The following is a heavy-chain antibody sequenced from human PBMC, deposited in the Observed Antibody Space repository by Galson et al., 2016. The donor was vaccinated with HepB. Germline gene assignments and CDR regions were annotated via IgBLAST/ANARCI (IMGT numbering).Heavy chain of an antibody. J-gene: IGHJ5*01. Sequence: SETLSLTCTVAGGSFTSNNWWSGVRQPPTKGREWFWETFHSRNTYYNASIGRRVTISLDKSQNHLSLKLTSVTAADTAVYYCAGHIGVPGTRGFDSWGPGILVTVSS. CDR1: GGSFTSNNW. D-gene: IGHD6-19*01. V-gene: IGHV4-4*02. CDR3: AGHIGVPGTRGFDS. CDR2: TFHSRNT.